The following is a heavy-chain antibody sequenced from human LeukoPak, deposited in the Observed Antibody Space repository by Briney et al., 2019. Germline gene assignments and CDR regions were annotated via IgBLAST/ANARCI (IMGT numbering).Heavy chain of an antibody. V-gene: IGHV1-69*01. J-gene: IGHJ4*02. CDR3: ARGAGPIYFDY. CDR2: IIPIFGTA. D-gene: IGHD6-13*01. Sequence: APGQXXXWMGGIIPIFGTANYAQKFQGRVTITADESTSTAYMELSSLRSEDTAVYYCARGAGPIYFDYWGQGTLVTVSS.